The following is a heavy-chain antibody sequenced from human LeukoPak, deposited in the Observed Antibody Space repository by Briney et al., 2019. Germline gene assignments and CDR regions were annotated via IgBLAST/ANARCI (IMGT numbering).Heavy chain of an antibody. Sequence: GGSLRLSCAASGFTFSSNGMHWVRQAPGKGLEWVSAISGSGGSTYYADSVKGRFTISRDNSKNTLYLQMNSLRAEDTAVYYCAKDLEMGGVDYWGQGTLVTVSS. V-gene: IGHV3-23*01. D-gene: IGHD5-24*01. CDR1: GFTFSSNG. CDR3: AKDLEMGGVDY. J-gene: IGHJ4*02. CDR2: ISGSGGST.